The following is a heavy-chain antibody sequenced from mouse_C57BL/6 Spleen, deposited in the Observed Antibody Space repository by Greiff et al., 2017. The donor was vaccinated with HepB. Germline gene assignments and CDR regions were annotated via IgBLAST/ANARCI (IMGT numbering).Heavy chain of an antibody. CDR1: GFNIKDDY. V-gene: IGHV14-4*01. CDR3: TTEEFAY. CDR2: IDPENGDT. Sequence: EVKLMESGAELVRPGASVKLSCTASGFNIKDDYMHWVKQRPEQGLEWIGWIDPENGDTEYASKFQGKATITADTSSNTAYLQLSSLTSEDTAVYYCTTEEFAYWGQGTLVTVSA. J-gene: IGHJ3*01.